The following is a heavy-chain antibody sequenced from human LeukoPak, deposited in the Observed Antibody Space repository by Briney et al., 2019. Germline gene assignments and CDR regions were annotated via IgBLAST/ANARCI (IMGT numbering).Heavy chain of an antibody. Sequence: PSETLSLTCTVSGYSISSDYYWGWIRQPPGKGLEWIGSIFHNGNTYYNPSLKSRVTMSIDTSKKQFSLKLRTATAADTAVYYCARIEDVTRGYNHAYYFDYWGQGTLVTVSS. J-gene: IGHJ4*02. V-gene: IGHV4-38-2*02. CDR1: GYSISSDYY. CDR3: ARIEDVTRGYNHAYYFDY. D-gene: IGHD5-18*01. CDR2: IFHNGNT.